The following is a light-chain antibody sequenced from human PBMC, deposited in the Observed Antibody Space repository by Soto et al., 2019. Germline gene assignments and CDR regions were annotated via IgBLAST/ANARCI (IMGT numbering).Light chain of an antibody. J-gene: IGKJ3*01. CDR3: QKYNSAAFT. CDR2: AAS. Sequence: DIQMTQSPSSLSASVGDRVTITCRASQGISNYLAWYQQKPGKVPKLLIYAASTLQSGVPSRFSGSGSGTDLTLTISSLQPEDVATYYCQKYNSAAFTVGPGTKVDIK. CDR1: QGISNY. V-gene: IGKV1-27*01.